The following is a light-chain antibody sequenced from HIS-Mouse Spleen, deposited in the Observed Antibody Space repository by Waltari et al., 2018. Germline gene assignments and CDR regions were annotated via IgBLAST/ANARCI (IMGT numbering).Light chain of an antibody. Sequence: EIVLTQSPGTLSLSPGERATLSCRASQSVSSSYLAWYQQKPGQAPRLLIYGASSRATGIPDMFSGSGAGTDFTLTISRLEPDNVAVYYCQQYGSSPPWPFGEGTKVEIK. J-gene: IGKJ1*01. CDR3: QQYGSSPPWP. V-gene: IGKV3-20*01. CDR2: GAS. CDR1: QSVSSSY.